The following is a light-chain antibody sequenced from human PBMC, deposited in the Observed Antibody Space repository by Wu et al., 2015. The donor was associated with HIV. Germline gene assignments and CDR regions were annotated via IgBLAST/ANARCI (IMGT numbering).Light chain of an antibody. V-gene: IGKV3-15*01. CDR1: QNINSN. CDR3: QQYNIWPPVT. J-gene: IGKJ1*01. CDR2: DAS. Sequence: EELMTQSPPTLSVSPGERVTLSCRASQNINSNLAWYQQIPGQPPRLLIYDASTRATGVPGRFSGSGSGTEFILTISSIESEDSAVYFCQQYNIWPPVTFGQG.